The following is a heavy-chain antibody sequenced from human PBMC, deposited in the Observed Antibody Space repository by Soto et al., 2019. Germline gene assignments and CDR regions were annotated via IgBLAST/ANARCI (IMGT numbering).Heavy chain of an antibody. CDR1: GGSISSYY. CDR3: ARDLQTGDEAFDI. Sequence: SETLSLTCTVSGGSISSYYWSWIRQPPGKGLEWIGYIYYSGSTNYNPSLKSRVTISVDTSKNQFSLKLSSVTAADTAVYYCARDLQTGDEAFDIWGQGTMVTVSS. D-gene: IGHD7-27*01. J-gene: IGHJ3*02. V-gene: IGHV4-59*01. CDR2: IYYSGST.